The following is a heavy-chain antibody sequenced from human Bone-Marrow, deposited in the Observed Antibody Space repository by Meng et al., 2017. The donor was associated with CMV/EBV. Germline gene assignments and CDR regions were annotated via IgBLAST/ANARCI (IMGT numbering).Heavy chain of an antibody. CDR3: ARDYDSSAYYNCFDP. V-gene: IGHV1-69*05. CDR2: IIPIFGAA. CDR1: GYTFTSYG. Sequence: SVKVSCKASGYTFTSYGISWVRQAPGQGLEWMGGIIPIFGAANYAQRFQGRVTITTDESTNTAYMELSSLRSEDTAVYYCARDYDSSAYYNCFDPWGQGTLVTVSS. D-gene: IGHD3-22*01. J-gene: IGHJ5*02.